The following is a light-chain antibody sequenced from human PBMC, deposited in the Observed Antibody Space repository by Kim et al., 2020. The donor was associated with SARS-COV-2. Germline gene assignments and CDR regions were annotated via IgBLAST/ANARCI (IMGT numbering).Light chain of an antibody. CDR3: QQYWGT. Sequence: EIQMTQSPSTLSASVGDRVTITCRASQTISSWLAWYQQKPGKAPKLLIYKASTLESGVPSRFSGSGFGTKFTLTISSLQPDDFATYYCQQYWGTFGQGTKVDIK. J-gene: IGKJ1*01. V-gene: IGKV1-5*03. CDR1: QTISSW. CDR2: KAS.